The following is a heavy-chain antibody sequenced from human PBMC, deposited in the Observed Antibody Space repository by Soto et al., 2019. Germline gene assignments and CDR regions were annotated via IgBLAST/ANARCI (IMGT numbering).Heavy chain of an antibody. Sequence: ASVKVSCKASGYTFTNYGISWVRQAPGQGLEWMGWISADNGNTNYAHKLQGRVTMTTDTSTSTAYMELRSLTSDDTAVYYCARDGLTINYYDSSGYYYDNDYWGQGTLVTVSS. V-gene: IGHV1-18*04. D-gene: IGHD3-22*01. CDR3: ARDGLTINYYDSSGYYYDNDY. J-gene: IGHJ4*02. CDR1: GYTFTNYG. CDR2: ISADNGNT.